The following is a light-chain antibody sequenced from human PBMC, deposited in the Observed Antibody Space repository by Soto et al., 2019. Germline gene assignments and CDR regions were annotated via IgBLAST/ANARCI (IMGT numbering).Light chain of an antibody. CDR1: SSDVGVYNY. CDR3: ISYAGSSIWV. J-gene: IGLJ3*02. Sequence: QSALTQPPSASGSPGQSVTISCTGTSSDVGVYNYVSWYQQHPGKAPKLMIYNVNKRPSGVPDRFSGSKSGNTASLTVSGLQSDDEADYYCISYAGSSIWVFGGGTKLTVL. CDR2: NVN. V-gene: IGLV2-8*01.